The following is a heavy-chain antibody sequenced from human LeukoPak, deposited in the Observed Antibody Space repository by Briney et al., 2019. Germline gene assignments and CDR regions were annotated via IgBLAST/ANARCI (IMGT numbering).Heavy chain of an antibody. Sequence: SGGSLRLSCAASGFTFSSYAMHWVRQAPGKGLEYVSAISSNGGSTYYANSVKGRFTISRDNSKNTLYLQMGSLRAEDMAVYYCARVAGMVRDGGPVDYWGQGTLVTVSS. V-gene: IGHV3-64*01. J-gene: IGHJ4*02. D-gene: IGHD3-10*01. CDR2: ISSNGGST. CDR3: ARVAGMVRDGGPVDY. CDR1: GFTFSSYA.